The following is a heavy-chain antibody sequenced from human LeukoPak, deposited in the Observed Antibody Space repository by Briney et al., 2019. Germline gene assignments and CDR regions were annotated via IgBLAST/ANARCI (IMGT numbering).Heavy chain of an antibody. Sequence: GGSLRLSCAASGFTFDDYAMHWVRQAPGKGLEWVSGISWNSGSIDYADSVRDRFTISRDNAKNSLYLQMNSLRAEDTAVYYCVREGTSGYLKTYWGQGTLVTVSS. D-gene: IGHD3-3*01. CDR2: ISWNSGSI. V-gene: IGHV3-9*01. CDR1: GFTFDDYA. J-gene: IGHJ4*02. CDR3: VREGTSGYLKTY.